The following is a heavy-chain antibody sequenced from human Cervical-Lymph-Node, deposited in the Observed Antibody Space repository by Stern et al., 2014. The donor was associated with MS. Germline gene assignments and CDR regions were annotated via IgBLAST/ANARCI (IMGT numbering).Heavy chain of an antibody. Sequence: VQLVESGGGVVQPGRSLSLSGAAPGFSFSRSAMHWVRQAPGKGLEWGALIWYDGHYPYYADSWTGRFTISRDNFKNTLYRQMNSLRAEDTAVYYCASAYSSSHYYFDYWGQGTLVTVSS. J-gene: IGHJ4*02. CDR2: IWYDGHYP. CDR3: ASAYSSSHYYFDY. CDR1: GFSFSRSA. V-gene: IGHV3-33*01. D-gene: IGHD6-13*01.